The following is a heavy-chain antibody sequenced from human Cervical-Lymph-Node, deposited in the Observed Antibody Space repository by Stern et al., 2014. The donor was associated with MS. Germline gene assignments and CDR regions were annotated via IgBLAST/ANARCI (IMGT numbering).Heavy chain of an antibody. Sequence: QVQLVQSGSELKKPGASVKVSCKTYGYTFTNNAMTWVRQAPGQGLEWMGWSNTNTGKPTDAKGFTGRFVFSLDTSVSTAYLQISSLKAEDTAVYYCARVSNSGYYGDYWGQGTLVTVSS. CDR2: SNTNTGKP. CDR3: ARVSNSGYYGDY. V-gene: IGHV7-4-1*02. D-gene: IGHD3-22*01. J-gene: IGHJ4*02. CDR1: GYTFTNNA.